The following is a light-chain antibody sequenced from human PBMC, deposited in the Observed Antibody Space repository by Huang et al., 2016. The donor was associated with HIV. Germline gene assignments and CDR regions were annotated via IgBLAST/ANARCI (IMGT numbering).Light chain of an antibody. CDR1: QTVTRRS. J-gene: IGKJ2*01. Sequence: EIVLTQSPGTLSLSPGERATLSCRANQTVTRRSLAWYQQRPGQAPRLLFSGASSRATGIPDRFSGSGSGTDFALTISGLEPEDFVIYYCHQYGRSPPTFGRGTKLEIK. CDR2: GAS. CDR3: HQYGRSPPT. V-gene: IGKV3-20*01.